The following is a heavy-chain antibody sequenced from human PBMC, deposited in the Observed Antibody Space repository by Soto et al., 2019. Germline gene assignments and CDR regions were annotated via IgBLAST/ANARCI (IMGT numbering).Heavy chain of an antibody. D-gene: IGHD6-13*01. V-gene: IGHV1-69*13. CDR3: AKDIGFQQHLFVFDN. J-gene: IGHJ4*02. CDR2: ILPIFTTA. Sequence: ASVKVSCKASGGTFSNYAFSWVRQAPGRGLEWMGGILPIFTTATYAPKFQDRVTITADESTSTVYMDLSSLRSEDTALYYCAKDIGFQQHLFVFDNWGQGSLVTVSS. CDR1: GGTFSNYA.